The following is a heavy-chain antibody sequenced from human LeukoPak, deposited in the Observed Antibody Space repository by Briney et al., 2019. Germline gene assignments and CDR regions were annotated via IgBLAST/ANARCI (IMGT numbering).Heavy chain of an antibody. Sequence: GGSLRLSCAASGFTFSSYWMHWVRQAPGKGLVWVSLIVSDGSSTTYADSVKGRFTISRDNAKNTLYLQMNGLRVEDTAVYYCGRNYYESSCYYPIADWGQGTLVTVSS. V-gene: IGHV3-74*01. CDR2: IVSDGSST. CDR3: GRNYYESSCYYPIAD. CDR1: GFTFSSYW. J-gene: IGHJ4*02. D-gene: IGHD3-22*01.